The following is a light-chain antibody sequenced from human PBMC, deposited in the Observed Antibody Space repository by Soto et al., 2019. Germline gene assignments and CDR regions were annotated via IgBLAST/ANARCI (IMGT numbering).Light chain of an antibody. CDR2: AAS. CDR1: QSISSY. V-gene: IGKV1-39*01. J-gene: IGKJ2*02. Sequence: DIQMTQSPSSLSASVGDRVTITCRASQSISSYLNWYQQKPGKAPKLLIYAASSLQSGVPSRFSGSGSGTDFTPTISSLQPEDFATYYCQQSYSTPLSTFGQGTKLEIK. CDR3: QQSYSTPLST.